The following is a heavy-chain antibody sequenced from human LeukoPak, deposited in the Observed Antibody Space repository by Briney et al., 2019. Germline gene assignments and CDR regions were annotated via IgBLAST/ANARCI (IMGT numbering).Heavy chain of an antibody. Sequence: GGSLRLSCAASGFTFSSYSMNWVRQAPGKGLEWVSSISSSSSYIYYADSVKGRFTISRDNAKNSLYLQMNSLRAEDTAVYYCARATMVRGVIMAFDYWGQGTLVTVSS. J-gene: IGHJ4*02. V-gene: IGHV3-21*01. CDR2: ISSSSSYI. CDR3: ARATMVRGVIMAFDY. D-gene: IGHD3-10*01. CDR1: GFTFSSYS.